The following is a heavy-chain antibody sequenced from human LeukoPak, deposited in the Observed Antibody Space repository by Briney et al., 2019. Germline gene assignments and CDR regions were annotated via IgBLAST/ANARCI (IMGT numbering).Heavy chain of an antibody. CDR3: EAFTFGGVIVKGFDY. V-gene: IGHV3-23*01. CDR1: GFTLSNAW. J-gene: IGHJ4*02. Sequence: GGSLRLSCTVSGFTLSNAWMTWVRQAPGKGLEWVSAISGSGGSTYYADSVKGRFTISRDNSKNTLYLQMNSLRAEDTAVYYCEAFTFGGVIVKGFDYWGQGTLVTVSS. D-gene: IGHD3-16*02. CDR2: ISGSGGST.